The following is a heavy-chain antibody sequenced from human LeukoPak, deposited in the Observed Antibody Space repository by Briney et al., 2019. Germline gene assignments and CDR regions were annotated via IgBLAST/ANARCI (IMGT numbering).Heavy chain of an antibody. CDR1: GGSFSGYY. V-gene: IGHV4-34*01. CDR3: ARVTRYFDWSTEYYFDY. J-gene: IGHJ4*02. Sequence: SETLSLTCAVYGGSFSGYYWSWIRQPPGKGLEWIGEINHSGSTNYNPSLKSRVTISVDTSKNQFSLKLSSVTAADTAVYYCARVTRYFDWSTEYYFDYWGQGTLVTVSS. D-gene: IGHD3-9*01. CDR2: INHSGST.